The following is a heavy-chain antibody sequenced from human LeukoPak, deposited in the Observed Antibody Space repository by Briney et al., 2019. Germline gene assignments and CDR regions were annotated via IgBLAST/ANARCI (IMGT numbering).Heavy chain of an antibody. V-gene: IGHV1-46*01. CDR2: INPSGGSA. CDR1: GYTFTSYY. D-gene: IGHD2-15*01. CDR3: ARVSSWERWQQLPADY. Sequence: GASVKVSCKASGYTFTSYYMYWVRQAPGQGLEWMGIINPSGGSAIYAQKFQGRVTMTRDMSTSTVYMELSSLGSEDTAVYYCARVSSWERWQQLPADYWGQGTLVTVSS. J-gene: IGHJ4*02.